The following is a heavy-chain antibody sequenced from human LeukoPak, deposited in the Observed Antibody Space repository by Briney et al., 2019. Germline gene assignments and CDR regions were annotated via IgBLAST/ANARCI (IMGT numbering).Heavy chain of an antibody. V-gene: IGHV3-30*04. D-gene: IGHD6-19*01. CDR3: ARDGVAGDFDY. CDR1: GFTFSSYA. CDR2: ISYDGSNK. J-gene: IGHJ4*02. Sequence: GGSLRLSCAASGFTFSSYAMHWVRQAPGKGLEWVAVISYDGSNKYYADSVKGRFTISRDNSKNTLYLQMNSLKAEDTAVYYCARDGVAGDFDYWGQGTLVTVSS.